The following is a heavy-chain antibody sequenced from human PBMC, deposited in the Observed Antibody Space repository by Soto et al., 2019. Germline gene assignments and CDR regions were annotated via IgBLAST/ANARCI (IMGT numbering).Heavy chain of an antibody. D-gene: IGHD2-15*01. CDR1: GYTFTSYG. J-gene: IGHJ3*02. Sequence: QVQLVQSGAEVKKPGASVKVSCKASGYTFTSYGISWVRQAPGQGLEWMGWISAYNGNTNYAQKLQGRVTMTTDTSTRTAYMELRSLRSDDTAVYYCARDTIGYCSGGSCYSYAFDIWGQGTMVTVSS. V-gene: IGHV1-18*01. CDR3: ARDTIGYCSGGSCYSYAFDI. CDR2: ISAYNGNT.